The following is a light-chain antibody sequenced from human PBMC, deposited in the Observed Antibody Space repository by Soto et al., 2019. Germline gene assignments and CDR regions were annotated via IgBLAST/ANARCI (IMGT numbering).Light chain of an antibody. V-gene: IGKV3-11*01. CDR3: QQRSSCPLT. Sequence: EIVLTQSPATLSLSPGERATLSCRASQSISTYLAWYQQKPGQAPRLLIYGASYRATGIPARFSGSGSGTDFTLTISSLESEDFAVYYCQQRSSCPLTFGGGTKVEIK. CDR1: QSISTY. CDR2: GAS. J-gene: IGKJ4*01.